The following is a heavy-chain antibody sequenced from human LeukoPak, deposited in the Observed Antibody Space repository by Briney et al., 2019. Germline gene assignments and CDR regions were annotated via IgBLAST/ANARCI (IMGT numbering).Heavy chain of an antibody. V-gene: IGHV3-48*01. CDR1: GFTFSDYS. CDR3: ARDTKYAFDN. Sequence: PGVSLRLSCAASGFTFSDYSMNWVRQAPGKGLEWISYVGISSGNTKYADSVKGRFTISGDKAKNSLYLQMNSLRVEDTAVYYCARDTKYAFDNWGQGTLVTVSS. CDR2: VGISSGNT. D-gene: IGHD2-2*01. J-gene: IGHJ4*02.